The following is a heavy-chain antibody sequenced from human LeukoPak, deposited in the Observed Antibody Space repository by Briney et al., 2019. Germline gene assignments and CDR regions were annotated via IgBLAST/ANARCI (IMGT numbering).Heavy chain of an antibody. V-gene: IGHV1-69*04. CDR1: GGTFSSYA. J-gene: IGHJ4*02. CDR3: AVVGATSGSDY. CDR2: IIPIRGIA. Sequence: ASVKVSCKASGGTFSSYAISWVRQAPGQGLEWVRRIIPIRGIAKCAQKFEGRVTLTADKSTSTAYMELSSLRSEDTAVYYCAVVGATSGSDYWGQGTLVTVSS. D-gene: IGHD1-26*01.